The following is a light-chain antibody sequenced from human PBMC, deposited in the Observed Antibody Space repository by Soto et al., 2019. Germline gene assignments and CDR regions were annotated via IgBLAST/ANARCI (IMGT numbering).Light chain of an antibody. CDR1: QSISSW. V-gene: IGKV1-5*03. Sequence: DIEMTQCPSTLSASVGDRVTITCRASQSISSWLAWYEQKPGKAPKLLIYKASSLESGVPSRLSGSGSGTEFTLTISSLQPDDFATYYCQQYNSYWTFGQGTKVDI. CDR3: QQYNSYWT. CDR2: KAS. J-gene: IGKJ1*01.